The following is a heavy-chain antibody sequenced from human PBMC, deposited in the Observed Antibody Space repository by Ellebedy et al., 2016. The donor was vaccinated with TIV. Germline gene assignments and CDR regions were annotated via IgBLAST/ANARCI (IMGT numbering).Heavy chain of an antibody. J-gene: IGHJ3*02. V-gene: IGHV4-39*01. Sequence: SETLSLTXTVSAGSISSSSYYWGWIRHPPGKGLEWIGSIYYSGSTYYNPSLKSRVTISVDTSKNQFSLKLSSVTAADTAVYYCARGGGGPLFGGAFDIWGQGTMVTVSS. CDR1: AGSISSSSYY. CDR3: ARGGGGPLFGGAFDI. D-gene: IGHD3-10*01. CDR2: IYYSGST.